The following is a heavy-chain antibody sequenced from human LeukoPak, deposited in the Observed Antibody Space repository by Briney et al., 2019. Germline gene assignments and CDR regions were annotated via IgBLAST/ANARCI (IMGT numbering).Heavy chain of an antibody. V-gene: IGHV3-33*01. CDR2: IWNDGSNK. D-gene: IGHD2/OR15-2a*01. CDR1: GFTFSSYG. CDR3: ARDTATSMRPWGMDV. Sequence: GRSLRLSCAASGFTFSSYGMHWVRQAPGKGLEWVAVIWNDGSNKYYADSVKGRFTVSRDNSKNTLYLQMNSLRVQDTAVYYCARDTATSMRPWGMDVWGQGTTVAVSS. J-gene: IGHJ6*02.